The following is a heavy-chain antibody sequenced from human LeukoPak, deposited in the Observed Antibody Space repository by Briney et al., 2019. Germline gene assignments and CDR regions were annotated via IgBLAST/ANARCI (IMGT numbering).Heavy chain of an antibody. J-gene: IGHJ4*02. CDR3: VSFYETY. CDR2: LSGSGDST. V-gene: IGHV3-23*01. Sequence: PGGSLRLSCAASGFTFSTYAMSWVRQAPGKGLEWVSALSGSGDSTYYADSVKGRFTISKDNAKNTVYLQMNNLRAEDTAVYYCVSFYETYWGRGTLVTVSS. D-gene: IGHD2-2*01. CDR1: GFTFSTYA.